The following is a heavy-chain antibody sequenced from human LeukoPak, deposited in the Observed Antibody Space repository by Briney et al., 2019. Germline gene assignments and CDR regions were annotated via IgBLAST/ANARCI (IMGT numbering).Heavy chain of an antibody. Sequence: GGTLRLSCAASGFTFSSYGMSWVRQAPGKGLEWVSAISGSGGSTYYADSVKGRFTISRDSSKNTLYLQMNSLRAEDTAVYYCAKKVTTGDLAWFDPWGQGTLVTVSS. CDR2: ISGSGGST. CDR1: GFTFSSYG. J-gene: IGHJ5*02. D-gene: IGHD4-17*01. CDR3: AKKVTTGDLAWFDP. V-gene: IGHV3-23*01.